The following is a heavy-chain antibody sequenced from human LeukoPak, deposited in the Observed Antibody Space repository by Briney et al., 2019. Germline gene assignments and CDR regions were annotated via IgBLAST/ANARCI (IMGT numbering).Heavy chain of an antibody. CDR1: GGSISSGGYY. Sequence: SETLSLTCTLSGGSISSGGYYWSWIRQHPGKGLEWIGYIYYSGSTYYNPSLKSRVTISVDTSKNQFSLKLSSVTAADTAVYYYARENRKSTVTRLDYWGQGTLVTVSS. V-gene: IGHV4-31*03. CDR2: IYYSGST. J-gene: IGHJ4*02. D-gene: IGHD4-17*01. CDR3: ARENRKSTVTRLDY.